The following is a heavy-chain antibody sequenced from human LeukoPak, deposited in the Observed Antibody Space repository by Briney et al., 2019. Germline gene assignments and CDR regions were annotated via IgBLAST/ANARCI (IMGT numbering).Heavy chain of an antibody. Sequence: PSETLSLTCTVSGGFISSSSYFWGWIRQPPGKGLEWIGSIYYSGSTSYNTSLKSRVTISVDTSKNQFSLKLSSVTAADTAVYYCAGPWSSGGFDYWGQGTLVTVSS. CDR2: IYYSGST. J-gene: IGHJ4*02. CDR3: AGPWSSGGFDY. V-gene: IGHV4-39*01. D-gene: IGHD6-19*01. CDR1: GGFISSSSYF.